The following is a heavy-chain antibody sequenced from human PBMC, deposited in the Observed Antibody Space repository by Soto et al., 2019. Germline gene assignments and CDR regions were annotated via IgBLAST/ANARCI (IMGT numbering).Heavy chain of an antibody. CDR2: ISANNGNT. D-gene: IGHD1-26*01. CDR3: ARDRGSYALDY. V-gene: IGHV1-18*01. Sequence: QVQLVQSGAEVKKPGASVKVSCKASGYTFTNYGISWVRQAPGQGLELMGWISANNGNTNYEQKLQGRVTMTTDTYTSTACMELRSLSSDDTAVYYCARDRGSYALDYWGQGTLVTVSS. J-gene: IGHJ4*02. CDR1: GYTFTNYG.